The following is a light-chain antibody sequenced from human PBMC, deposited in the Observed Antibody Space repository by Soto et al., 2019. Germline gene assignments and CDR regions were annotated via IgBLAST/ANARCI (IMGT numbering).Light chain of an antibody. CDR2: GAS. CDR3: HQYDSSPHT. J-gene: IGKJ4*01. CDR1: QSVSSSY. V-gene: IGKV3-20*01. Sequence: EIVLTQSPGTLSLSPGERATLSCRASQSVSSSYLAWYQQKPGQAPRLLIYGASSRATGIPDRFSGSGSGTVFPLTSSRLAPEDFAVYYCHQYDSSPHTFGGGTKVEIK.